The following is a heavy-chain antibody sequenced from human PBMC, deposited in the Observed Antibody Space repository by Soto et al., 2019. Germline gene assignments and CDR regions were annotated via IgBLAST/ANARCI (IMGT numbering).Heavy chain of an antibody. Sequence: QVQLVEAGGGVVQPGMSLRLSCAASGFFFSSYGLHWVRQAPGKGLEWVAIISHDGSNKNYVDSVKCRFSISRDNSKNTTHLQTNSLRAEDTAVYYCSKVSNSGYFPDYYNYAMEVWGQGTTVTVSS. J-gene: IGHJ6*02. CDR3: SKVSNSGYFPDYYNYAMEV. CDR1: GFFFSSYG. D-gene: IGHD3-22*01. CDR2: ISHDGSNK. V-gene: IGHV3-30*18.